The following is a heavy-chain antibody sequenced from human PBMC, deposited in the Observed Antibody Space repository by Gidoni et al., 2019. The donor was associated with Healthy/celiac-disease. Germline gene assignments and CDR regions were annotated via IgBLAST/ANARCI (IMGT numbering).Heavy chain of an antibody. V-gene: IGHV4-61*01. CDR3: AREILGSSDYGDTYFDY. CDR1: GVSLRSVIYY. CDR2: IYYSGST. D-gene: IGHD4-17*01. J-gene: IGHJ4*02. Sequence: QLQLQDSGPGLVKPSQPLSLPSPVSGVSLRSVIYYRSWIRQPPGKGLEWIGYIYYSGSTNYNPTRKSRVTISVDTSKKQFSLKLSSVTAADTAVYYCAREILGSSDYGDTYFDYWGQGTLVTVSS.